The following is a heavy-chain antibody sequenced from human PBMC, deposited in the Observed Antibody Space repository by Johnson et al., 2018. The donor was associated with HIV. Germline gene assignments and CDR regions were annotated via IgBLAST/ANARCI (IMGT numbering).Heavy chain of an antibody. J-gene: IGHJ3*02. CDR2: IGTAGDT. D-gene: IGHD3-10*02. V-gene: IGHV3-13*01. CDR3: ARGDMFSRTWPEAFDI. CDR1: GFTFSSYD. Sequence: VQLVESGGGLVQPGGSLRLSCAASGFTFSSYDMHWVRQATGKGLEWVSAIGTAGDTYYPGSATGRFTISRENAKNSLYLQMNSLRAEDTAVYYCARGDMFSRTWPEAFDIWGQGRVVTVSS.